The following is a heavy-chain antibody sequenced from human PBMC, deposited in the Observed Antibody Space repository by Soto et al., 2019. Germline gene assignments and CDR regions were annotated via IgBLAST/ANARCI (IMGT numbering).Heavy chain of an antibody. Sequence: GGSLRLSCAASGFTFSSYGMHWVRQAPGKGPEWVAVISYDGSNKYYADSVKGRFTISRDNSKNTLYLQMNCLRAEDTAVYYCAKESSTSLVLPYYYYYGMDVWGQGTTVTVSS. D-gene: IGHD2-2*01. V-gene: IGHV3-30*18. CDR2: ISYDGSNK. CDR1: GFTFSSYG. J-gene: IGHJ6*02. CDR3: AKESSTSLVLPYYYYYGMDV.